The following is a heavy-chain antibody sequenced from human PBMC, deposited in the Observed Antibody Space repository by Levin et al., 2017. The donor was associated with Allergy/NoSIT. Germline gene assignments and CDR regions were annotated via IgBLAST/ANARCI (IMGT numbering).Heavy chain of an antibody. CDR2: IYYSGST. V-gene: IGHV4-39*01. CDR1: GGSISSSSYY. J-gene: IGHJ4*02. CDR3: AREAYYYDSSGYGVPFDY. D-gene: IGHD3-22*01. Sequence: PSKTLSLTCTVSGGSISSSSYYWGWLRQPPGKGLEWIGSIYYSGSTYYNPSLKSRVTISVDTSKNQFSLKLSSVTAADTAVYYCAREAYYYDSSGYGVPFDYWGQGTLVTVSS.